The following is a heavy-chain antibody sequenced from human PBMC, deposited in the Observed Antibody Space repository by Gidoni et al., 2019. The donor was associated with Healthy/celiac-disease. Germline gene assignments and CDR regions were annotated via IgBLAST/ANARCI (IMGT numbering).Heavy chain of an antibody. D-gene: IGHD4-4*01. V-gene: IGHV1-18*01. Sequence: QVQLVQSGAEVKKPGASVKVSCKASGYTFTSYGISWVRQAPGQGLEWMGWISAYNGNTNYAQKLQGRVTMTTDTSTSTAYMELRSLRSDDTAVYYCARAPHDYSNYVSPLADYWGQGTLVTVSS. CDR2: ISAYNGNT. J-gene: IGHJ4*02. CDR1: GYTFTSYG. CDR3: ARAPHDYSNYVSPLADY.